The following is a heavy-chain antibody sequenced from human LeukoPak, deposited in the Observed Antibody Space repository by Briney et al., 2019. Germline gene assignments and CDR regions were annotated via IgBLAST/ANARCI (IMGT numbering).Heavy chain of an antibody. CDR2: IYSNGDT. V-gene: IGHV4-61*02. Sequence: SETLSLTCTVSGGSVSSSDYYWSWIRQPAGKGLEWIGRIYSNGDTKFNPSLKSRVTISLDTSKNQFSLKLSSATAADTAVYYCASRHSKQQPYYYYMDIWGKGTTVTVSS. J-gene: IGHJ6*03. CDR3: ASRHSKQQPYYYYMDI. CDR1: GGSVSSSDYY. D-gene: IGHD6-13*01.